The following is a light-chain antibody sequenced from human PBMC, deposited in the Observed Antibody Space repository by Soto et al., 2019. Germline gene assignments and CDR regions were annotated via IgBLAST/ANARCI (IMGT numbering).Light chain of an antibody. Sequence: ELAQPPSVSVAPGKTATITCGGNDIGSKSAHWYQQKPGQAPVLVISYDRDRPSGIPERFSGSNSGHTATLTISRVEAGDEADYYCQVYDSSSDLVVFGGGTKLTVL. CDR2: YDR. V-gene: IGLV3-21*04. J-gene: IGLJ2*01. CDR1: DIGSKS. CDR3: QVYDSSSDLVV.